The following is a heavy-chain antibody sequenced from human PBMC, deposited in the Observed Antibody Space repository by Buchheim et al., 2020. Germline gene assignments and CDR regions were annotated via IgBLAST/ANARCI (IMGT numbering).Heavy chain of an antibody. Sequence: QVQLQESGPGLVKPSQTLSLTCTVSGGSISSGGYYWSWIRQHPGKGLEWIGYIYYSGSTYYNPSLKSRVTIYIDTSKNQFSLKLSSETAVDTAVYYCARVRPITARQFYYDYYYMDVWGKGTT. CDR3: ARVRPITARQFYYDYYYMDV. CDR1: GGSISSGGYY. J-gene: IGHJ6*03. D-gene: IGHD6-6*01. V-gene: IGHV4-31*03. CDR2: IYYSGST.